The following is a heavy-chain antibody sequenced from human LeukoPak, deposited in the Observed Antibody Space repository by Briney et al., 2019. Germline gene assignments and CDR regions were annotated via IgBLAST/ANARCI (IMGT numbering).Heavy chain of an antibody. CDR1: GMTFTRYW. V-gene: IGHV3-7*01. Sequence: GGSLRLFCVGSGMTFTRYWMSWVRQAPGEGLEWVANIHPYGSEKYYVDSVKGRFTISRDNAKNSLYLQMNSLRAEDTAVYYCARSSYIMGATSMVDAFDIWGQGTMVTVSS. CDR3: ARSSYIMGATSMVDAFDI. D-gene: IGHD1-26*01. CDR2: IHPYGSEK. J-gene: IGHJ3*02.